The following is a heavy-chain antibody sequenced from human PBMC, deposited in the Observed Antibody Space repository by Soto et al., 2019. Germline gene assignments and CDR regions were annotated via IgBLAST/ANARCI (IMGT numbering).Heavy chain of an antibody. CDR1: GGSFSGYY. CDR2: INHSGST. J-gene: IGHJ6*02. CDR3: ARGWPVYYYYGMDV. Sequence: SETLCLTCAVYGGSFSGYYWSWIRQPPGKGLEWIGEINHSGSTNYNPSLKSRVTISVDTSKNQFSLKLSSVTAADTAVYYCARGWPVYYYYGMDVWGQGTTVTVS. V-gene: IGHV4-34*01.